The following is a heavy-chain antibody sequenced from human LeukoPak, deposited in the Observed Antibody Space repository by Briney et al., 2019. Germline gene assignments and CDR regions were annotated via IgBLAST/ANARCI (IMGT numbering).Heavy chain of an antibody. CDR3: ARDFSGGYYYDSSGYSDY. Sequence: GGSLRLSCAASGFTFSSYSMNWVRQAPGKGLEWVSSISSSSSYIYYADSVKGRFTISRDNAKNSLYLQMNSLRAEDTAVYYCARDFSGGYYYDSSGYSDYWGQGTLVTVSS. CDR2: ISSSSSYI. J-gene: IGHJ4*02. D-gene: IGHD3-22*01. CDR1: GFTFSSYS. V-gene: IGHV3-21*01.